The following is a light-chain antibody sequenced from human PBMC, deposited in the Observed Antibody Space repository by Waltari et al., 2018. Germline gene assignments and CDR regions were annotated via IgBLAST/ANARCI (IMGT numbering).Light chain of an antibody. Sequence: EIVLTQSPGTLSLSPGERATLSCRASQSVSSSYLAWYQQKPGQAPRLLIYGASSRATGIPDRFSGSGSGTDFTLTISRLEPEDFAVYYCQQYYSTQYTFGQGTKLEIK. CDR3: QQYYSTQYT. CDR2: GAS. CDR1: QSVSSSY. J-gene: IGKJ2*01. V-gene: IGKV3-20*01.